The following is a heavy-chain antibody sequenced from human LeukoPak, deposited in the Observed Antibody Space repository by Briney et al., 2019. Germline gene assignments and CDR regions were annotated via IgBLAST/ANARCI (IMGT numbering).Heavy chain of an antibody. CDR2: ISGSGGST. CDR1: GFTFSSYA. Sequence: GGSLRLSCAASGFTFSSYAMSWVRQTPGKGLEWVSAISGSGGSTYYADSVKGRFTISRDNSKNTLYLQMNSLRAEDTAVYYCAKSGTHEKNYYFDYWGQGTLVTVSS. V-gene: IGHV3-23*01. CDR3: AKSGTHEKNYYFDY. J-gene: IGHJ4*02.